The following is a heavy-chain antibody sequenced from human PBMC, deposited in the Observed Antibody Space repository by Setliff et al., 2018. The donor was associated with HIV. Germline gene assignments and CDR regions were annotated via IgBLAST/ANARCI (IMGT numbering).Heavy chain of an antibody. D-gene: IGHD3-22*01. V-gene: IGHV4-59*01. CDR3: ARVYYFDSSGYYQRGDVFDI. CDR1: GGSTSNEY. Sequence: SETLSLTCTVSGGSTSNEYWSWIRQPPGKRLEWIGYIYDSGSPKYNPSLKSRVTISIDTSKSQISLKLTSVTAADTAMYHCARVYYFDSSGYYQRGDVFDIWGQGTMVTVSS. CDR2: IYDSGSP. J-gene: IGHJ3*02.